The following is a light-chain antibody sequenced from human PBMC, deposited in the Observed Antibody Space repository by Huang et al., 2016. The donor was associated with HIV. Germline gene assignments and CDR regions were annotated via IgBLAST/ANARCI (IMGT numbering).Light chain of an antibody. CDR2: WAS. J-gene: IGKJ2*01. Sequence: DIVMTQSPDSLAVSLGERATINCKSSQSVLHRPNNKKDLVWYQQKPGQPPKVLVYWASTRESGVPDRFSGSGSGTDFTLTISSLQAEDVAIYYCQQYYNTPYTFGQGTKLEIK. CDR1: QSVLHRPNNKKD. CDR3: QQYYNTPYT. V-gene: IGKV4-1*01.